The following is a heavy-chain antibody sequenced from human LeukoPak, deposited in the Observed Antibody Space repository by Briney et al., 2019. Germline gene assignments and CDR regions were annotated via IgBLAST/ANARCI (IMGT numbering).Heavy chain of an antibody. CDR2: INAGNGDT. Sequence: ASVKVSCKASGYTFTNYPIHWVRQAPGQGLEWVGWINAGNGDTKYSQKFQGRLTTTRDTSASTAYMELTSLRSEDAAVYYCARDSGSGSNDYWGQGTLVTVSS. V-gene: IGHV1-3*01. D-gene: IGHD1-26*01. CDR1: GYTFTNYP. J-gene: IGHJ4*02. CDR3: ARDSGSGSNDY.